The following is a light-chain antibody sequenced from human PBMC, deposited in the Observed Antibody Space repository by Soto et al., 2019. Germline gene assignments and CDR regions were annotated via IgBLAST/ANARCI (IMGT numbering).Light chain of an antibody. Sequence: QSALTQPASVSGSPGQSITISCSGTTSDVGGYDVVSWYQQHPGKAPKLMIFEVNQRPSGVSDRFSGSKSGNTASLTISGLQAGDEADYYCSSYTSSSTYVFGTGTKVTVL. CDR1: TSDVGGYDV. CDR2: EVN. V-gene: IGLV2-14*02. CDR3: SSYTSSSTYV. J-gene: IGLJ1*01.